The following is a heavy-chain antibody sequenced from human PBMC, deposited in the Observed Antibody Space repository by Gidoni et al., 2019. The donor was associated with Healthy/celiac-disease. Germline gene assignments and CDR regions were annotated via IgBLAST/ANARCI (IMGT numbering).Heavy chain of an antibody. CDR1: GFSLSTSGMC. Sequence: QVTLRESGPALVKPTQTLTLTCTFSGFSLSTSGMCVSWIRQPPGKALEWLALIDWDDDKYYSTSLKTRLTISKDTSKNQVVLTMTNMDPVDTATYYCARRFCSTSCYLSSHNMAFDYWGQGTLVTVSS. CDR2: IDWDDDK. J-gene: IGHJ4*02. D-gene: IGHD2-2*01. CDR3: ARRFCSTSCYLSSHNMAFDY. V-gene: IGHV2-70*01.